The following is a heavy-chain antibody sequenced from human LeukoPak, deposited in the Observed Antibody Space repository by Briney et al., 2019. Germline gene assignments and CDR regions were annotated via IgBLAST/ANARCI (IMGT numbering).Heavy chain of an antibody. J-gene: IGHJ4*02. CDR1: GFTFSTYG. D-gene: IGHD3-9*01. CDR3: AKARNFDWLFGFDY. Sequence: GGSLRLSCAASGFTFSTYGMSWVRQAPGKGLEWVSAISGSGGSTYYADSVKGRFTISRDNSKNTLYLQMNSLRAEDTAVYYCAKARNFDWLFGFDYWGQGTLVIVSS. V-gene: IGHV3-23*01. CDR2: ISGSGGST.